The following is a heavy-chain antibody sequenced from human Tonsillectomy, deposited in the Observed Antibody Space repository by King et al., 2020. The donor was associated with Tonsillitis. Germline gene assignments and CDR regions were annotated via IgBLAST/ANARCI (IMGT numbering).Heavy chain of an antibody. D-gene: IGHD2-2*01. CDR1: GDSISSSSYY. Sequence: MQLQESGPGLVKPSETLSLTCTVSGDSISSSSYYWGWIRQPPGKGLEWIGSIYYSGSTYHNASLKSRVTISVDTSKNQFSLKLSSVTAADTAVYYCTARGDIVVVPAAIVDYWGQGTLVTVSS. CDR3: TARGDIVVVPAAIVDY. J-gene: IGHJ4*02. V-gene: IGHV4-39*07. CDR2: IYYSGST.